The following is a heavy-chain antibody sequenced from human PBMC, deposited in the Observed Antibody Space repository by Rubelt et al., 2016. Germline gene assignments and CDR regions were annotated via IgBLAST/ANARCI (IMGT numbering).Heavy chain of an antibody. Sequence: QVQLQESGPGLVKPSETLSLTCTVSGDSISSSRYYWSWIRQPPGKGLEWLGEINHSGSTNYNPSLKSRVTISVGTSKKQFSLMLTSVTAADTAVYYCASGIGTTGTLYSYWGQGTLVTVSS. J-gene: IGHJ4*02. V-gene: IGHV4-39*07. CDR3: ASGIGTTGTLYSY. D-gene: IGHD1-1*01. CDR2: INHSGST. CDR1: GDSISSSRYY.